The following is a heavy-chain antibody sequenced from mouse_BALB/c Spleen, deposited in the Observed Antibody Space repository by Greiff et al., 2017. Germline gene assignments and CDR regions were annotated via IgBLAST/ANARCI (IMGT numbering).Heavy chain of an antibody. CDR2: INPSNGGT. J-gene: IGHJ2*01. Sequence: QVQLQQSGAELVKPGASVKLSCKASGYTFTSYYMYWVKQRPGQGLEWIGEINPSNGGTNFNEKFKSKATLTVDKSSSTAYMQLSSLTSEDSAVYHCTMWRYGSLFHFVFWRRGTTLTVPT. CDR1: GYTFTSYY. CDR3: TMWRYGSLFHFVF. D-gene: IGHD1-1*01. V-gene: IGHV1S81*02.